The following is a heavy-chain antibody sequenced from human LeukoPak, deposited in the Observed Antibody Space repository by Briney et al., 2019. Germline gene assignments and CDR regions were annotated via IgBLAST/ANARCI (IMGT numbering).Heavy chain of an antibody. J-gene: IGHJ4*02. CDR2: IYYSGST. D-gene: IGHD3-10*01. Sequence: PSETLSLTCTVSGGSISSSSYYWGWIRQPPGKGLEWIGSIYYSGSTYYNPSLKSRVTISVDTSKNQFSLKLSSVTAADTAVYYCARPSGYGSGSHTDYWGQGTLVTVSS. CDR3: ARPSGYGSGSHTDY. CDR1: GGSISSSSYY. V-gene: IGHV4-39*01.